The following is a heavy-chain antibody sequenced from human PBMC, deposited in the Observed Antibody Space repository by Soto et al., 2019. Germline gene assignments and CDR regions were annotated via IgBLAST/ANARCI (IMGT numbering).Heavy chain of an antibody. D-gene: IGHD6-19*01. V-gene: IGHV4-39*01. Sequence: QLQLQESGPGLVKPSETLSLTCTVSGGSISSSSYYWGWIRQPPGKGLEWIGGIYYSGSTYYNPSLKSRVTISVDTSKSQFSLKLSSVTAADTAVYYCARHAPEAVAGTGVLDYWGQGTLVTVSS. J-gene: IGHJ4*02. CDR3: ARHAPEAVAGTGVLDY. CDR1: GGSISSSSYY. CDR2: IYYSGST.